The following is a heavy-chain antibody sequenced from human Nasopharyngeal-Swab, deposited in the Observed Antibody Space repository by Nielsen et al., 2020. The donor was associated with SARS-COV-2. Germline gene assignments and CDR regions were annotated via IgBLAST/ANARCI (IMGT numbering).Heavy chain of an antibody. V-gene: IGHV4-39*01. Sequence: WEILYLPLTLSGGSIRSSSYYWGWRRQPTGRGLEWIWSIYYSGSTYYNPSLKSRVTMSVDTSKNQFSLKLSSVTAADTAVYYCARGWDCSGGSCYSGYYYYGMDVWGQGTTVTVTS. CDR1: GGSIRSSSYY. J-gene: IGHJ6*02. D-gene: IGHD2-15*01. CDR2: IYYSGST. CDR3: ARGWDCSGGSCYSGYYYYGMDV.